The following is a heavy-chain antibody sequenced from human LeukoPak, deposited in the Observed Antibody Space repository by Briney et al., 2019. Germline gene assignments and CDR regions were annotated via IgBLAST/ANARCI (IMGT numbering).Heavy chain of an antibody. D-gene: IGHD2-8*02. Sequence: GGSLRLSCEAPGFTFSFSSFDMTWVRQAPGKGLEWLSYISASGTVMHYADSVRGRFTISRDDAQNSVHLHLSSLRAEDTAVYYCAREDGVLRTDNWFDPWGQGILVTVSS. CDR2: ISASGTVM. CDR3: AREDGVLRTDNWFDP. J-gene: IGHJ5*02. V-gene: IGHV3-48*03. CDR1: GFTFSFSSFD.